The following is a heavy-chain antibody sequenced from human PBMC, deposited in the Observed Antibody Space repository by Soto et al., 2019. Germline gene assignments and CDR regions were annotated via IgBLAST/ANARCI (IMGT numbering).Heavy chain of an antibody. V-gene: IGHV3-53*01. J-gene: IGHJ4*02. CDR3: ARDRPHYNIFTDPCPN. D-gene: IGHD3-9*01. CDR2: IYSGGST. CDR1: GFTVSSNY. Sequence: GASLKISCAASGFTVSSNYMSWVRQAPGKGLEWVSVIYSGGSTYYADSVKGRFTISRDNSKNTLYLQMNSLRAEATAVPYCARDRPHYNIFTDPCPNWGQGTLVTVSS.